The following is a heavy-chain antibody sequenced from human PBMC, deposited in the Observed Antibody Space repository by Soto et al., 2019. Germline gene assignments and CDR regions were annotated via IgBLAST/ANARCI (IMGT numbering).Heavy chain of an antibody. D-gene: IGHD4-4*01. J-gene: IGHJ3*02. CDR1: GGSFSGYY. V-gene: IGHV4-59*01. CDR2: INYSGST. Sequence: ETLSLTCAFYGGSFSGYYWSWIRQPPGKGLEWIGYINYSGSTNYNPSLKSRVTISVDTSKNQFSLKLSSVTAADTAAYYCAREGNGAFDIWGQGTMVTVSS. CDR3: AREGNGAFDI.